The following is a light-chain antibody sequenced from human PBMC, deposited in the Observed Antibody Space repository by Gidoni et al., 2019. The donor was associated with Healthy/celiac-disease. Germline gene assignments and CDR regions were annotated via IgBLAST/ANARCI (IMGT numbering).Light chain of an antibody. CDR1: QSVSSN. J-gene: IGKJ2*01. V-gene: IGKV3-15*01. CDR2: GAS. CDR3: QQYNNWPYT. Sequence: IVMPQSPATLSVSPGERATLSCRASQSVSSNLPWYQQKPGKAPRLLIYGASTRATGIPARCSGSGSGTDFTLTNSSLQSEDFAVYYCQQYNNWPYTFGQGTKLEIK.